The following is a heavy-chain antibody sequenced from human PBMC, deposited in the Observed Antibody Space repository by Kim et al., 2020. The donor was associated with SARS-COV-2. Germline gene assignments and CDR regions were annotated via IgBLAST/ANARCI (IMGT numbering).Heavy chain of an antibody. D-gene: IGHD1-26*01. J-gene: IGHJ4*02. V-gene: IGHV3-15*01. CDR3: TTVGRGRAFDY. CDR2: TT. Sequence: TTAYAPPVKGRFTIARDDSRNTLTLEMNSLTTEDTAVYYCTTVGRGRAFDYWGQGTLVIVSS.